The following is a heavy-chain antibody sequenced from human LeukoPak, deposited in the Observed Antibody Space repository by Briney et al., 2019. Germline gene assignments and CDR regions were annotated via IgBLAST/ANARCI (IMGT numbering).Heavy chain of an antibody. J-gene: IGHJ4*02. D-gene: IGHD2-15*01. Sequence: SVKVSCKASGGTFSSYAISWVRQAPGQGLEWMGGIIPIFGTANYAQKFQGRVTMTRDTSISTAYMELSRLRSDDTAVYYCAREYCSGGSCYGGFDYWGQGTLVTVSS. CDR1: GGTFSSYA. CDR3: AREYCSGGSCYGGFDY. V-gene: IGHV1-69*05. CDR2: IIPIFGTA.